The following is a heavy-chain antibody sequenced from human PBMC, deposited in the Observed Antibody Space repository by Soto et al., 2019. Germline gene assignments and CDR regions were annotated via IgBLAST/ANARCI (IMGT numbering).Heavy chain of an antibody. J-gene: IGHJ4*02. CDR1: GFTFSLYS. CDR2: ITSSSSYI. CDR3: VRARSTDSRPDY. D-gene: IGHD3-22*01. Sequence: GGSLRLSCAASGFTFSLYSMIWVRQAPGKGLEWVASITSSSSYIYYEDLLKGRFTISRDNAKNSLFLQLDSLRAEDTAVYFCVRARSTDSRPDYWGQGTLVTVSS. V-gene: IGHV3-21*01.